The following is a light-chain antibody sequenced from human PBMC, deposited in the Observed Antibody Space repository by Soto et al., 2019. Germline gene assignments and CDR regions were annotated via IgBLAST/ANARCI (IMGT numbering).Light chain of an antibody. J-gene: IGKJ1*01. CDR2: GAS. Sequence: EIVMTQSPGTLSVSPGERATLSCRASQSVSGDLAWYQQQHGQAPMLLIYGASTRATGLPARFSGSGSRTEFTITISGLQSEDFAVDYCDQYNSWIQTFGQGTKVEI. CDR3: DQYNSWIQT. CDR1: QSVSGD. V-gene: IGKV3-15*01.